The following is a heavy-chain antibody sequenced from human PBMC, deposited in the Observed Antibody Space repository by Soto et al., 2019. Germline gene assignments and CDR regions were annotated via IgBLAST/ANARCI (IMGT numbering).Heavy chain of an antibody. D-gene: IGHD6-13*01. CDR3: ARDHLAAAGNWFDP. J-gene: IGHJ5*02. CDR1: GGTFSSYA. Sequence: SVKVSCKASGGTFSSYAISWVRQAPGQGLEWMGGIIPIFGTANYAQKFQGRVTITADESTSTAYMELSSLRSEDTAVYYCARDHLAAAGNWFDPWGQGIQVTVSS. V-gene: IGHV1-69*13. CDR2: IIPIFGTA.